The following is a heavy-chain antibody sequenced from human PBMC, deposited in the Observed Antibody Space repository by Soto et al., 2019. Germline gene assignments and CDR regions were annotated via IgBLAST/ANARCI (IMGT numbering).Heavy chain of an antibody. CDR3: AKEVSLGSTVDLGY. D-gene: IGHD7-27*01. CDR1: GFAFTIFA. J-gene: IGHJ4*02. Sequence: WGSLRLSCAASGFAFTIFAMIFVRHSPWKGREWVSTISGSGGSTYYADAVKGRFTISRDNSMGTLYLQMKSLRVEDTAIYYCAKEVSLGSTVDLGYWGQGTLVTVSS. CDR2: ISGSGGST. V-gene: IGHV3-23*01.